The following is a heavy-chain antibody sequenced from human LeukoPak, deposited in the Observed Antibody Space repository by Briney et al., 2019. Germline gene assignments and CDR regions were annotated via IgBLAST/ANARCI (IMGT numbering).Heavy chain of an antibody. CDR3: ARDPSAYSSSWLNYYYYYYMDV. D-gene: IGHD6-13*01. Sequence: PGGSLRLSCAASGFTFSSYSMNWVRQAPGKGLEWVSSISSSSSYIYYADSVKGRFTISRDNAKNSLYLQMNSLRAEDTAVYYCARDPSAYSSSWLNYYYYYYMDVWGKGTTVTVSS. J-gene: IGHJ6*03. V-gene: IGHV3-21*01. CDR2: ISSSSSYI. CDR1: GFTFSSYS.